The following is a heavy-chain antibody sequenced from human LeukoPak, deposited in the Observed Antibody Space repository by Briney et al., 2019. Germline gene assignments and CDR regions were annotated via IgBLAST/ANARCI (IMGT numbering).Heavy chain of an antibody. V-gene: IGHV4-38-2*01. D-gene: IGHD5-12*01. Sequence: SETLSLTCAVSHYSISSPYFWGWIRQPPGKGLEWIGSIYHTGRTNYNPSINSRVTMSLDTSKNQFSLNLNSVTAADTAVYHCARVYSGSTWYCFDYWGQGILVTVSS. CDR2: IYHTGRT. J-gene: IGHJ4*02. CDR3: ARVYSGSTWYCFDY. CDR1: HYSISSPYF.